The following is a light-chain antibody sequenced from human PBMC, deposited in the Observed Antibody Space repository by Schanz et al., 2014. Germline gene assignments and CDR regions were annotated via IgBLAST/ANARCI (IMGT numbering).Light chain of an antibody. V-gene: IGKV1-5*01. CDR3: QQYFSYLPLT. CDR1: QSISSW. J-gene: IGKJ4*01. Sequence: DIQMTQSPSTLSASVGDRVTITCRASQSISSWLAWYQQKPGKAPKLLIYDASSLESGVPSRFSGSGSGTEFTLTISSLQPDDFATYYCQQYFSYLPLTFGGGTRVEIK. CDR2: DAS.